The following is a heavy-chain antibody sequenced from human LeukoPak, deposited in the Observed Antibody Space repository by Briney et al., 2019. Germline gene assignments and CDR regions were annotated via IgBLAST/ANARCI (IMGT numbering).Heavy chain of an antibody. CDR3: ARGGPSSGWYG. CDR2: SFFSGST. V-gene: IGHV4-59*01. Sequence: SETLSLTCTVSGGSISSYYWSWIRQPPGKGLEWIGYSFFSGSTNYNPSLKSRVTISLDTSKNQFSLRLNSATAADTAVYYCARGGPSSGWYGWGQGTLVTVSS. CDR1: GGSISSYY. D-gene: IGHD6-19*01. J-gene: IGHJ4*02.